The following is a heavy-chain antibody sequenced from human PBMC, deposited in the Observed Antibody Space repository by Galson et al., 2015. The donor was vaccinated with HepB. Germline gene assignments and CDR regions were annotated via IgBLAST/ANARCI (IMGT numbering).Heavy chain of an antibody. J-gene: IGHJ6*02. CDR1: GFTFSSYS. Sequence: SLRLSCAASGFTFSSYSMNWVRQAPGKGLEWVSSISSSSSYIYYADSVKGRFTISRDNAKNSLYLQMNSLRAEDTAVYYCARFWSGYTLRHYYGMDVWGQGTTVTVSS. CDR3: ARFWSGYTLRHYYGMDV. V-gene: IGHV3-21*01. CDR2: ISSSSSYI. D-gene: IGHD3-3*01.